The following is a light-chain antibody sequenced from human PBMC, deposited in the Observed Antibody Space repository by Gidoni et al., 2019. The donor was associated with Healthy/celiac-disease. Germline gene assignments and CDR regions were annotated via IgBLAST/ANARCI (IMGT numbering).Light chain of an antibody. J-gene: IGLJ1*01. V-gene: IGLV1-47*01. CDR3: AAWDDSLSAYV. CDR2: RNN. CDR1: SPNIGSNY. Sequence: QPVLTQPPSASGTPGQRVTISCSGSSPNIGSNYVYWYQQLPGTAPKLLIYRNNQRPSGVPDRFSGSKSGTSASLAISGLRSEDEADYYCAAWDDSLSAYVFGTGTKVTVL.